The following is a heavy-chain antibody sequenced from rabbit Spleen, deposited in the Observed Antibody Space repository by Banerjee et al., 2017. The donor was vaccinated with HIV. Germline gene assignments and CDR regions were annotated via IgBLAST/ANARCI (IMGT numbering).Heavy chain of an antibody. D-gene: IGHD1-1*01. V-gene: IGHV1S45*01. J-gene: IGHJ4*01. CDR2: IYTGNSGS. Sequence: EESGGDLVKPEGSLTLTCTASGFSFSSSYWICWVRQAPGKGLEVIACIYTGNSGSYYASWAKGRFTISKTSSTTVSLQVTSLTAADTATYFCARTAGGASSRYFNLWGQGTLVTVS. CDR3: ARTAGGASSRYFNL. CDR1: GFSFSSSYW.